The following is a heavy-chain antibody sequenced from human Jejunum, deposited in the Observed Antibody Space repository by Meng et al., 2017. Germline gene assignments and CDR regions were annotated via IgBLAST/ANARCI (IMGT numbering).Heavy chain of an antibody. CDR2: IYGGGEVT. D-gene: IGHD6-19*01. CDR1: RLMFKNYV. J-gene: IGHJ1*01. CDR3: ANDFWDSKGYNSGWFVSEHFYY. Sequence: GESLKISCAASRLMFKNYVMAWVRQAPGKGLEWVSSIYGGGEVTYYADSVKGRFTISRDNSRNTLDLQMNSMRVEDTDVYYCANDFWDSKGYNSGWFVSEHFYYWGQGTLVTVSS. V-gene: IGHV3-23*01.